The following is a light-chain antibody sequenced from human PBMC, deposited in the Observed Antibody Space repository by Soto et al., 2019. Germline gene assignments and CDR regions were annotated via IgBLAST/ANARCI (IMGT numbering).Light chain of an antibody. V-gene: IGKV3-11*01. J-gene: IGKJ4*01. CDR1: QNINSN. CDR2: DAF. Sequence: EIVLTQSPATLSLSPGERATLSCRASQNINSNLAWYQQKPGQVPRLLIYDAFHRATGVPAGFSGSGSGTDFTLTISGLEPEDFAVYYCQHRGDWPPGATFGGGTKVDIK. CDR3: QHRGDWPPGAT.